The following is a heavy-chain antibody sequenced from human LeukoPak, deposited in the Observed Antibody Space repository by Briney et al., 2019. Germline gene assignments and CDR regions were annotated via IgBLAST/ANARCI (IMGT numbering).Heavy chain of an antibody. V-gene: IGHV4-59*01. CDR3: ARVRGYSYGYYFDY. Sequence: PSETLSLTYTVSGGSISSYYWSWIRQPPGKGLEWIGYIYYSGSTNYNPSLKSRVTISVDTSKNQFSLKLSSVTAADTAVYYCARVRGYSYGYYFDYWGQGTLVTVSS. CDR2: IYYSGST. J-gene: IGHJ4*02. CDR1: GGSISSYY. D-gene: IGHD5-18*01.